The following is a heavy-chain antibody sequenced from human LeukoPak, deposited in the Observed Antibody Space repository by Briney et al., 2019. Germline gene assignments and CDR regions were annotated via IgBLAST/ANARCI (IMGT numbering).Heavy chain of an antibody. CDR3: ARQLIALPSTPYYTFDI. V-gene: IGHV3-53*01. D-gene: IGHD2/OR15-2a*01. J-gene: IGHJ3*02. CDR1: GFTVSSNY. Sequence: GGSLRLSCAASGFTVSSNYMIWVRQAPGKGLEGVSVIYSGGSTYYADSVKGRFTISRDNSKNTLYLQMNSLRAEDTAVYYWARQLIALPSTPYYTFDIWGQGTIVTVSS. CDR2: IYSGGST.